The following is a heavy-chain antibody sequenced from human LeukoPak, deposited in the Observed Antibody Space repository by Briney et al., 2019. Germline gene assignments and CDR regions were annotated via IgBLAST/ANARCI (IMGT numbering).Heavy chain of an antibody. CDR2: SSSADSA. J-gene: IGHJ4*02. CDR3: AKSRQGGAYDSLDY. V-gene: IGHV3-53*01. D-gene: IGHD5-12*01. Sequence: GGSLRLSCAASGFTVSSNYMSWVRQAPGKGLEWVSTISSSADSAHYADSVKGRLSISRDNSKNTLYLQMNSLRAEDTAVYYCAKSRQGGAYDSLDYWGQGTLVTVSS. CDR1: GFTVSSNY.